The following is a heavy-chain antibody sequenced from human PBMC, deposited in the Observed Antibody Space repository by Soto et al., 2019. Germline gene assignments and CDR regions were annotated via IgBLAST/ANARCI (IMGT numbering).Heavy chain of an antibody. J-gene: IGHJ6*02. CDR2: INAGNGNT. CDR3: ARSPPGVYGSGSPPDV. V-gene: IGHV1-3*01. D-gene: IGHD3-10*01. Sequence: EASVKVSCKASGYTFTSYAMHWVRQAPGQRLEWMGWINAGNGNTKYSQKFQGRVTITRDTSASTAYMELSSLRSEDTAVYYCARSPPGVYGSGSPPDVWGQGTTVTVSS. CDR1: GYTFTSYA.